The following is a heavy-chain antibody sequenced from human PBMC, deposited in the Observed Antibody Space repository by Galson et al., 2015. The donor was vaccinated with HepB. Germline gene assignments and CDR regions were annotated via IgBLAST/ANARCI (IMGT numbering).Heavy chain of an antibody. CDR2: IKNDGSEK. CDR1: GFTFSNYW. CDR3: ARGRFGTSSFYYFDY. Sequence: SLRLSCAASGFTFSNYWMTWVRQAPGKGLEWVPNIKNDGSEKYYGDSVRGRFTISRDDAKKSLYLQMNSLRADDTAVYYCARGRFGTSSFYYFDYWGQGSVVAVSS. J-gene: IGHJ4*02. V-gene: IGHV3-7*04. D-gene: IGHD6-6*01.